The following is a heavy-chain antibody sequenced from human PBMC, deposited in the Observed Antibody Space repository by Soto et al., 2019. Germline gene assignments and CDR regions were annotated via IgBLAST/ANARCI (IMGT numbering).Heavy chain of an antibody. CDR1: GYTFTSYD. J-gene: IGHJ6*02. CDR2: MNPNSGNT. Sequence: GASVKVSCKASGYTFTSYDINWVRQATGQGLEWMGWMNPNSGNTGHAQKFQGRVTMTRNTSISTAYMELSSLRSEDTAVYYCAREVALGGAARDKPYYYYGMDVWGQGTTVTVSS. V-gene: IGHV1-8*01. CDR3: AREVALGGAARDKPYYYYGMDV. D-gene: IGHD6-6*01.